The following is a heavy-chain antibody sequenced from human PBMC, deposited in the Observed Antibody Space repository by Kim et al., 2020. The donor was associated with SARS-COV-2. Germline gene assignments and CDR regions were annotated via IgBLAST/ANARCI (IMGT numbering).Heavy chain of an antibody. J-gene: IGHJ4*02. CDR1: GYTFTGYY. D-gene: IGHD3-10*01. CDR2: INPNSGGT. V-gene: IGHV1-2*02. Sequence: ASVKVSCKASGYTFTGYYMHWVRQAPGQGLEWMGWINPNSGGTNYAQKFQGRVTMTRDTSISTAYMELSRLRSDDTAVYYCARELITMVRGARGSLGYWGKGTLVTFSS. CDR3: ARELITMVRGARGSLGY.